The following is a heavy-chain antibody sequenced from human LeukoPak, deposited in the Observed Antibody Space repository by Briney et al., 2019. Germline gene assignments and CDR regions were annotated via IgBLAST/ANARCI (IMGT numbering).Heavy chain of an antibody. CDR3: ARGGGDTTVVSEGTLDY. CDR1: GGSFSGYY. Sequence: PSETLSLTCTVYGGSFSGYYWSWIRQPPGKGLEWIGEINHSGSTNYNPSLKSRVTISVDTSKNQFSLKLSSVTAADTAVYYCARGGGDTTVVSEGTLDYWGQGTLVTVSS. CDR2: INHSGST. V-gene: IGHV4-34*01. J-gene: IGHJ4*02. D-gene: IGHD4-23*01.